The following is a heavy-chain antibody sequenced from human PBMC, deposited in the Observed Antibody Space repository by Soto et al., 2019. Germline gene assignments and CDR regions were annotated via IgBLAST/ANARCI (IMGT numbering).Heavy chain of an antibody. CDR1: GFTFSSYA. J-gene: IGHJ4*02. CDR2: ISGSGGST. D-gene: IGHD3-16*02. Sequence: GGSLRLSCAASGFTFSSYAMSWVRQAPGKGLEWVSAISGSGGSTYYADSVKGRFTISRDNSKNTLYLQMNSLRAEDTAVYYCAKGAYDYIWGSYRHDSYYFDYWGQGTLVTVSS. V-gene: IGHV3-23*01. CDR3: AKGAYDYIWGSYRHDSYYFDY.